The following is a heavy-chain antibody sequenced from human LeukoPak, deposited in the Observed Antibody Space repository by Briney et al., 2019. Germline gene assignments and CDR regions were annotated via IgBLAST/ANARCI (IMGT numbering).Heavy chain of an antibody. Sequence: SETLSLTCTGSGDSISNYYWSWIRQPAAKGLEWVGRIHASGSSRSNPSLKSRVTMSVDTSKNQFSLKLSSITAPDTALYYGARDGAGVVTAAYFDYWGQGTLVSVSS. D-gene: IGHD2-21*02. CDR1: GDSISNYY. CDR3: ARDGAGVVTAAYFDY. CDR2: IHASGSS. J-gene: IGHJ4*02. V-gene: IGHV4-4*07.